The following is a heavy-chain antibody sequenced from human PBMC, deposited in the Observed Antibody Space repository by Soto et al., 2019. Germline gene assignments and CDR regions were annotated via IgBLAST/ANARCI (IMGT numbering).Heavy chain of an antibody. D-gene: IGHD2-2*01. Sequence: QVQLVQSGAEVKKPGSSVKVSCKTSGGTFSSYAISWVRQAPGQGLEWMGGIIHIFGTANYAQKFQGRVTITADASTSTADMELSSLRSEDTAMYYCARAGYCISTNCYVFDYWGQGTLVTVSS. J-gene: IGHJ4*02. CDR3: ARAGYCISTNCYVFDY. CDR2: IIHIFGTA. V-gene: IGHV1-69*12. CDR1: GGTFSSYA.